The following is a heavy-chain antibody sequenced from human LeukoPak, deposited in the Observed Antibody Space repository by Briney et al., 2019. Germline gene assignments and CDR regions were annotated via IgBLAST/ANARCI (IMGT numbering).Heavy chain of an antibody. Sequence: PGGSLRLSCAASGFTFSSYGMHWVRQAPGKGLEWVAFIRYDGSNKYYADSVKGRFTISRDNSKNTLYLQMNSLRAEDTAVYYCAKDPCSSTSCYPDYWGQGTPVTVSS. J-gene: IGHJ4*02. CDR2: IRYDGSNK. D-gene: IGHD2-2*01. CDR1: GFTFSSYG. V-gene: IGHV3-30*02. CDR3: AKDPCSSTSCYPDY.